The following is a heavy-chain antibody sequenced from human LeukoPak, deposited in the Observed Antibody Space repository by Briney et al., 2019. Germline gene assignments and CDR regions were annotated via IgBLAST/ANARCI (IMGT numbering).Heavy chain of an antibody. CDR3: ARQYCSGGTCCSDL. CDR1: GFTFSSFA. Sequence: GGSLRLSCAASGFTFSSFAIQWVRQAPGKGLEWVAMISYDGGNKHYADSVKGRLTISRDNSNNNLYLQMDSLSSEDAAVYYCARQYCSGGTCCSDLWGQGTLVTVSS. J-gene: IGHJ5*02. D-gene: IGHD2-15*01. CDR2: ISYDGGNK. V-gene: IGHV3-30-3*01.